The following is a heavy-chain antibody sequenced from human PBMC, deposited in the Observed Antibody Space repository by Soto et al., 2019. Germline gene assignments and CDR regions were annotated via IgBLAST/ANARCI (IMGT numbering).Heavy chain of an antibody. V-gene: IGHV4-59*01. Sequence: SETLSLTCTVSGGSISSYYWSWIRQPPGKGLEWIGYIYYSGSTNYNPSLKSRVTISVDTSKNQFSLKLSSVTAADTAVYYCPREPSTVTTSWGFDPWGQGALVTVSS. D-gene: IGHD4-17*01. CDR1: GGSISSYY. CDR3: PREPSTVTTSWGFDP. CDR2: IYYSGST. J-gene: IGHJ5*02.